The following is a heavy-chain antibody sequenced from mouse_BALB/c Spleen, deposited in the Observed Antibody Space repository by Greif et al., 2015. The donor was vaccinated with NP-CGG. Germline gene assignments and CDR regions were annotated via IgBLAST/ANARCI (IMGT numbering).Heavy chain of an antibody. V-gene: IGHV1S127*01. CDR1: GYTFTSYW. CDR3: TRGTGTRFAY. J-gene: IGHJ3*01. D-gene: IGHD4-1*01. CDR2: IDPSDSYT. Sequence: VQLQQSGAELVKPGASVKMSCKASGYTFTSYWMHWVKQRPGQGLEWIGVIDPSDSYTSYNQKFKGKATLTLDTSSSTAYMQLSSLTSEDSAVYYCTRGTGTRFAYWGQGTLVTVSA.